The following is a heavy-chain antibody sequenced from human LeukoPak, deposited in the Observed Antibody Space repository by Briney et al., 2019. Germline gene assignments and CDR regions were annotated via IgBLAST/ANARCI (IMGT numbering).Heavy chain of an antibody. D-gene: IGHD5-18*01. CDR2: IHYTGST. V-gene: IGHV4-59*01. CDR3: ARSGYTYGVRYYYYMDV. Sequence: SETLSLTCTVSGGSINSYYWSWIRQPPGKGLECIGYIHYTGSTNYNPSLKSRVTISVDTSKNQFSLNLSSVTAADTAVYFCARSGYTYGVRYYYYMDVWGKGTTVTVSS. CDR1: GGSINSYY. J-gene: IGHJ6*03.